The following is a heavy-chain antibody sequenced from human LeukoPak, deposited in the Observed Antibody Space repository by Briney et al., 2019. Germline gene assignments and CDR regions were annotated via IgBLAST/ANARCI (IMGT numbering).Heavy chain of an antibody. CDR1: GFTFSSYE. V-gene: IGHV3-48*03. J-gene: IGHJ3*02. D-gene: IGHD3-10*01. Sequence: GGSLRLSCAASGFTFSSYEMNWVRQAPGKGLEWVSYISSSGSTIYYADSVKGRFTISRDNAKNSLYLQMNSLRAEDTALYYCAKARGDDAFDIWGQGTMVTVSS. CDR3: AKARGDDAFDI. CDR2: ISSSGSTI.